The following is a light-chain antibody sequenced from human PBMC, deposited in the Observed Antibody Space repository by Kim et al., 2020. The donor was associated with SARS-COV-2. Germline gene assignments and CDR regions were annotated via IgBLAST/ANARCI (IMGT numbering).Light chain of an antibody. J-gene: IGLJ3*02. V-gene: IGLV4-69*01. CDR1: SGHSTYA. CDR2: LNSGGSR. Sequence: SVKLTCILTSGHSTYAIAWHQQQPEKGPRFLMKLNSGGSRRRGDGIPDRFSGSSSGTGRYLTISSVQAEDEADYYCQTWDTGIRVFGGGTQLTVL. CDR3: QTWDTGIRV.